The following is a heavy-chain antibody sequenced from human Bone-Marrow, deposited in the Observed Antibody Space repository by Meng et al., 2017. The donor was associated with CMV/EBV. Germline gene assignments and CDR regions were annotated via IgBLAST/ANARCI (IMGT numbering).Heavy chain of an antibody. CDR2: ISSSSSTI. CDR1: GFTFSSYA. CDR3: ARGVSNWVEKRFAY. J-gene: IGHJ4*02. Sequence: GESLKISCAASGFTFSSYAMSWVRQAPGKGLEWVSYISSSSSTIYYADSVKGRFTISRDNAKNSLYLQMNSLRAEDTAVYYCARGVSNWVEKRFAYWGQGTLVTVSS. D-gene: IGHD7-27*01. V-gene: IGHV3-48*04.